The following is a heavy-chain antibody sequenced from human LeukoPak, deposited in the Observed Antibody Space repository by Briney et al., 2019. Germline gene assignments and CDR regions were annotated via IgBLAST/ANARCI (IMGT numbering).Heavy chain of an antibody. Sequence: GRSLRLSCAASGFTFSSYTINWVRLAPGKGLEWVSSIGSSSTYIYYADSVKGRFTISRDNAKNSLYLQMNSLRAEDAAVYYCARSSRVPAAINDYWGQGTLVTVSS. D-gene: IGHD2-2*01. CDR2: IGSSSTYI. CDR1: GFTFSSYT. V-gene: IGHV3-21*01. CDR3: ARSSRVPAAINDY. J-gene: IGHJ4*02.